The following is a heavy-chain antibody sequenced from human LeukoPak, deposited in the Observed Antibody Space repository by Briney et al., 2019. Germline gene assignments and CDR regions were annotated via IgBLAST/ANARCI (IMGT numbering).Heavy chain of an antibody. D-gene: IGHD3-10*01. V-gene: IGHV1-2*02. CDR1: GYTFTDYY. J-gene: IGHJ4*02. CDR3: ARGREIHGGSDTNIDDY. CDR2: ISPRSGDT. Sequence: ASVKVSCKTSGYTFTDYYMHWVRQAPGQGLEWMGWISPRSGDTSYAQKFQGRVTMTRDTSINTVDMALSGLTSDDTAVFYCARGREIHGGSDTNIDDYWGQGTLVTVSS.